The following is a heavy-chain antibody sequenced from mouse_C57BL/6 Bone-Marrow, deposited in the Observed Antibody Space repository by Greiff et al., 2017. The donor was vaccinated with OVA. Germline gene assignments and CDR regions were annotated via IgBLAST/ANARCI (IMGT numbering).Heavy chain of an antibody. Sequence: VKLQESDAELVKPGASVKISCKVSGYTFTDHTIHWMKQRPEQGLEWIGYIYPRDGSTKYNEKFKGKATLTADKSSSTAYMQLNSLTSEDSAVYFCAKEEANYGNSFMDYWGQGTSVTVSS. CDR3: AKEEANYGNSFMDY. D-gene: IGHD2-1*01. CDR2: IYPRDGST. CDR1: GYTFTDHT. V-gene: IGHV1-78*01. J-gene: IGHJ4*01.